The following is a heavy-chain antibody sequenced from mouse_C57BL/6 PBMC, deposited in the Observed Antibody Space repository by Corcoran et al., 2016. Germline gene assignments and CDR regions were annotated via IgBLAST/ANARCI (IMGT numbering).Heavy chain of an antibody. J-gene: IGHJ4*01. CDR1: GYTFTDYN. Sequence: DVQLPQSGPELVKPGASVKIPCKASGYTFTDYNMDWVKQSHGKSLEWIGDINPNNGGTIYNQKFKGKATLTVDKSSSTAYMELRSLTSEDTAVYYCARLNGAMDYWGQGTSVTVSS. CDR3: ARLNGAMDY. CDR2: INPNNGGT. V-gene: IGHV1-18*01.